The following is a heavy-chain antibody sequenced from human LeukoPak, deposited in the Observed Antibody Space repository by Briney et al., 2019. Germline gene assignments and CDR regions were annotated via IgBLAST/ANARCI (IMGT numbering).Heavy chain of an antibody. V-gene: IGHV3-74*01. CDR1: GFSFSSYW. J-gene: IGHJ4*02. Sequence: PGGSLRLSFAASGFSFSSYWMHWVRQAPGKGLVWVSRINSDGSGTSYADSVKGRFTISRDNAKNTLYLQMHSLRAEDTAVYYCARSSWYSYFDYWGQGTLVTVSS. CDR3: ARSSWYSYFDY. CDR2: INSDGSGT. D-gene: IGHD6-13*01.